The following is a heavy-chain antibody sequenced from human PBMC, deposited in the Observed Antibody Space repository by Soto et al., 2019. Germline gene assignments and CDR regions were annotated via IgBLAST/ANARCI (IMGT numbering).Heavy chain of an antibody. D-gene: IGHD4-4*01. Sequence: ASVKVSCKASGYPFSDNQIHWLRRAPGQGLEWMGRINPKSDDTNYAQKFQGRVTMTRDTSIDTAYLELTGLTSDDTATYYCARKHSLDYIRWGLDPWGHGTRVTVSS. CDR2: INPKSDDT. V-gene: IGHV1-2*02. J-gene: IGHJ5*02. CDR1: GYPFSDNQ. CDR3: ARKHSLDYIRWGLDP.